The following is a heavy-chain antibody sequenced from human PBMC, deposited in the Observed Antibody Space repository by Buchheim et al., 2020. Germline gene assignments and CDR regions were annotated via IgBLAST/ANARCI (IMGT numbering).Heavy chain of an antibody. J-gene: IGHJ6*02. CDR3: ARDWVGEYCSGTSCFYYYYGMDV. CDR1: GGPISSGGYY. Sequence: QVQLQESGPGLVKPSQTLSLTCTVSGGPISSGGYYWSWIRQHPGKGLDWIGYIYYSGSTYYNPSLKSRATISVDTSTNQFSLKLSSVTASDTAVYYCARDWVGEYCSGTSCFYYYYGMDVWGQGTT. D-gene: IGHD2-2*01. CDR2: IYYSGST. V-gene: IGHV4-31*03.